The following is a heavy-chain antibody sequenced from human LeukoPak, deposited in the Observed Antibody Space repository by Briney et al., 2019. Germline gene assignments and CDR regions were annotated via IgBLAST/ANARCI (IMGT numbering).Heavy chain of an antibody. J-gene: IGHJ6*03. CDR1: GFTFSNYG. Sequence: AGGSLRLSCAASGFTFSNYGMYWVRQAPGKGLEWVAFIRFDGSNKYYADSVKGRFTISRDNSKNTLYLQMNSLRAEDTAVYYCARDRGTGFPGYYYYYMDVWGKGTTVTVSS. CDR2: IRFDGSNK. CDR3: ARDRGTGFPGYYYYYMDV. V-gene: IGHV3-30*02. D-gene: IGHD3-10*01.